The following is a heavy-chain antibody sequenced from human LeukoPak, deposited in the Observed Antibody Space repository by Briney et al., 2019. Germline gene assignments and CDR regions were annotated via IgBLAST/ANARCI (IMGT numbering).Heavy chain of an antibody. CDR3: TRGILGMYGDYYFGS. CDR1: GFTFSNYG. D-gene: IGHD4-17*01. Sequence: GGSLRLSCAGSGFTFSNYGMYWVRQAPGKGLVWVSRINSDGSSTSCADSVKGRFTISRDNAKNTVYLEMNSLRAEDTAVYYCTRGILGMYGDYYFGSWGQGTLVTVSS. CDR2: INSDGSST. J-gene: IGHJ4*02. V-gene: IGHV3-74*01.